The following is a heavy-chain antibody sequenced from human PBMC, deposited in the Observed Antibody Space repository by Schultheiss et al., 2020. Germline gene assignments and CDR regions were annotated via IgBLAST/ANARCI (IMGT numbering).Heavy chain of an antibody. V-gene: IGHV3-30-3*01. D-gene: IGHD5-12*01. CDR1: GFSFSDSA. J-gene: IGHJ4*02. CDR2: ISYDGSNK. Sequence: GGSLRLSCAASGFSFSDSAMHWVRQAPGKGLEWVAVISYDGSNKYYADSVKGRFTISRDNSKNTLYLQMNSLRAEDTAVYYCAKDLTQWLPAGAWGQGTLVTVSS. CDR3: AKDLTQWLPAGA.